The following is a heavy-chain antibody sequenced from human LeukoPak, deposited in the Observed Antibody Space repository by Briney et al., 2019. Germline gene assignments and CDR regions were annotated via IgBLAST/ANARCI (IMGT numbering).Heavy chain of an antibody. D-gene: IGHD3-22*01. J-gene: IGHJ4*02. V-gene: IGHV3-21*01. Sequence: PGGSLRLSCGASGFTFSSYSMNWVRQAPGKGLEWVSSISSSSSYIYYADSVKGRFTISGDNAKNSLYLQMNSLRAEDTAVYYCARGGLGYYYDSSAHFDYWGQGTLVTVSS. CDR1: GFTFSSYS. CDR3: ARGGLGYYYDSSAHFDY. CDR2: ISSSSSYI.